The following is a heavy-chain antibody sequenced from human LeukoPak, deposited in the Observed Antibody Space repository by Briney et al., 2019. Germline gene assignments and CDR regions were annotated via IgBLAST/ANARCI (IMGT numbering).Heavy chain of an antibody. CDR2: IYYSGST. Sequence: SETLSLTCTVSGGSISSSSYYWGWIRQPPGKGLEWIGSIYYSGSTYYNPSLKSRVTISVDTSKSQFSLKLSSVTAADTAVYYCARFAAGWNEYYFDYWGQGTLVTVSS. CDR3: ARFAAGWNEYYFDY. D-gene: IGHD1-1*01. CDR1: GGSISSSSYY. J-gene: IGHJ4*02. V-gene: IGHV4-39*01.